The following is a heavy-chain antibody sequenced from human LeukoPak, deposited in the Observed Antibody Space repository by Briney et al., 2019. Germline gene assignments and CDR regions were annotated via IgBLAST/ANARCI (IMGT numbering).Heavy chain of an antibody. J-gene: IGHJ4*02. CDR3: AREALEYSSSPTDY. CDR2: ISYDGDNE. CDR1: GFTFSNFA. Sequence: GGSLRLSCAASGFTFSNFAMHWVRQAPGKGLEWVAVISYDGDNEYYADSVKGQFTISRDNSKDRLYLQMNSLRPEDTAMYYCAREALEYSSSPTDYWGQGTLVTVSS. V-gene: IGHV3-30-3*01. D-gene: IGHD6-6*01.